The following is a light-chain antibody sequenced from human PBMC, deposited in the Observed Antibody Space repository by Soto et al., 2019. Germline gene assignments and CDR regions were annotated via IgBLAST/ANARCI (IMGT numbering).Light chain of an antibody. CDR2: AAS. CDR3: QHLHSYPLT. Sequence: DIQLTQSPSFLSASVGDRVTITCRANQGIRSYLAWYQQKPGKAPKLLIYAASTLQSGVPSRFSGSGSGTEFTLTISSLQSEDFATYYCQHLHSYPLTFGGGTKVEIK. CDR1: QGIRSY. J-gene: IGKJ4*01. V-gene: IGKV1-9*01.